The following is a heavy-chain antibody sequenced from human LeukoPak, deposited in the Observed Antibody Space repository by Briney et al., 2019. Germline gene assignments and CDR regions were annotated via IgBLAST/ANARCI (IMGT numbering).Heavy chain of an antibody. CDR1: GFTFSSYS. V-gene: IGHV3-48*01. Sequence: RGGSLRLSCAASGFTFSSYSMKGGPQAPGGGLERVSYISSSSSTIYYAASVKGRFTISRDNAKNSLYLQMNSLRAEDTAVYYCARDVSGWHTFDYWVQGTLVTVSS. J-gene: IGHJ4*02. D-gene: IGHD6-19*01. CDR2: ISSSSSTI. CDR3: ARDVSGWHTFDY.